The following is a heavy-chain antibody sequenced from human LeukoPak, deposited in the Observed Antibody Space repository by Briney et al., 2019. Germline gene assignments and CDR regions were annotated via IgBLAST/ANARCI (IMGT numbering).Heavy chain of an antibody. CDR2: ISSSGSDI. V-gene: IGHV3-48*03. CDR1: GFTFSSYE. J-gene: IGHJ3*02. Sequence: GGSLRLSCAASGFTFSSYEMNWVRQAPGKGLEWVSYISSSGSDIYHADSVKGRFTISRDNAKNSLYLQMNSLRAEDTAVYYCARVDYGAYASFDIWGQGTMVTVSS. CDR3: ARVDYGAYASFDI. D-gene: IGHD4-17*01.